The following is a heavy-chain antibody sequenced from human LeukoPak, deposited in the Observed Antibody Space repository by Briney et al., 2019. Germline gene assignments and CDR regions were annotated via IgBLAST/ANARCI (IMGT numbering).Heavy chain of an antibody. CDR1: GFTFSDHS. Sequence: GGSLRLSCDASGFTFSDHSMDWVRQAPGEGLEWVASIYGDSSNTLYADSVKGRFTISRDNGRNSLYLQMHSLRAGDTALYYCVRDGVSWSRDYWGQGTLVTVSS. J-gene: IGHJ4*02. D-gene: IGHD2-15*01. V-gene: IGHV3-21*01. CDR2: IYGDSSNT. CDR3: VRDGVSWSRDY.